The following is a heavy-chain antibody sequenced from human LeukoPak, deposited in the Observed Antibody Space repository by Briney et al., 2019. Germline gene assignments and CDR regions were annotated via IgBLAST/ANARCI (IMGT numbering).Heavy chain of an antibody. V-gene: IGHV1-18*04. Sequence: ASVKVSCKASGYTFTTYYVHWVRQAPGQGLEWMGWISAYNGNTNYAQKLQGRVTMTTDTSTSTAYMELRSLRSDDTAVYYCASRSSSLGQFDYWGQGTLVTVSS. D-gene: IGHD6-13*01. J-gene: IGHJ4*02. CDR3: ASRSSSLGQFDY. CDR1: GYTFTTYY. CDR2: ISAYNGNT.